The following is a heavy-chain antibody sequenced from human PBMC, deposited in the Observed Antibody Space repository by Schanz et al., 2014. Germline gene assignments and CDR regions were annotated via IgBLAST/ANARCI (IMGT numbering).Heavy chain of an antibody. CDR3: ARAKRFGDMDV. D-gene: IGHD3-10*01. CDR1: GFTFSTYA. J-gene: IGHJ6*02. CDR2: INGNGGIT. Sequence: EVQLLESGGALVQPGGSLRLSCSASGFTFSTYAMSWVRQAPGKGLEWVSAINGNGGITYYADPVKGRFTISRDNSKNTLYLQMKSLRVEDTAVYYCARAKRFGDMDVWGQGTTVTVSS. V-gene: IGHV3-23*01.